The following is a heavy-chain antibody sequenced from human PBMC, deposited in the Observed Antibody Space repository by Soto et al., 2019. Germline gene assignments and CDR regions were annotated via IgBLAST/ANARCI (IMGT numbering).Heavy chain of an antibody. D-gene: IGHD3-16*02. Sequence: PSETLSLTCTVSGGSISSGGYYWSWIRQHPGKGLERIGYIYYSGSTYYNPSLKSRVTISVDTSKNQFSLKLSSVTAADTAVYYCARDRRLGELSLYRGYYYYYGMDVWGQGTTVTVSS. CDR1: GGSISSGGYY. CDR2: IYYSGST. J-gene: IGHJ6*02. CDR3: ARDRRLGELSLYRGYYYYYGMDV. V-gene: IGHV4-31*03.